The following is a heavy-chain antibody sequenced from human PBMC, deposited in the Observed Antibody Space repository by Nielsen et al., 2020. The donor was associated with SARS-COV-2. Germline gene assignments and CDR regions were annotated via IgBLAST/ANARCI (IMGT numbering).Heavy chain of an antibody. Sequence: GESLKISCAASGFTFSSYWMSWVRQAPGKGLEWVANIKQDGSEKYYVDSVKGRFTISRDNAKNSLYLQMNSLRAEDTAVYYCARDGPYDWFDPWGQGTLATVSS. J-gene: IGHJ5*02. V-gene: IGHV3-7*03. CDR2: IKQDGSEK. CDR1: GFTFSSYW. CDR3: ARDGPYDWFDP. D-gene: IGHD4-17*01.